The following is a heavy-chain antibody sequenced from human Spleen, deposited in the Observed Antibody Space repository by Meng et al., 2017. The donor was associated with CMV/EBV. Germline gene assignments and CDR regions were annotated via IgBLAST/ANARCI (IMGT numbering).Heavy chain of an antibody. CDR2: IIPIFGTA. Sequence: QFQVVESRGEVKQSWFLVEVSCKGSGGTFSSYAFSWVRQAPGQGLEWMGGIIPIFGTANYAQKFQGRVTITADESTSTAYMELSSLRSEDTAVYYCARGRFAGFGEFRGNWFDPWGQGTLVTVSS. V-gene: IGHV1-69*01. CDR3: ARGRFAGFGEFRGNWFDP. D-gene: IGHD3-10*01. J-gene: IGHJ5*02. CDR1: GGTFSSYA.